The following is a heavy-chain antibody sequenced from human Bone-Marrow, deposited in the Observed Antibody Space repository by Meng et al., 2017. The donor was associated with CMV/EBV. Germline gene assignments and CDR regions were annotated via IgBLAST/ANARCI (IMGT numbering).Heavy chain of an antibody. Sequence: SVKVSCKASGYTFNSYAITWVRQAPGQGLEWMGGIIPILGTTIYARELQGRVTISTDESTSTAYMELSCLRSEDTAVYYCAGTLFRAYYYYGMDVWGQGTTVTVSS. CDR3: AGTLFRAYYYYGMDV. CDR2: IIPILGTT. CDR1: GYTFNSYA. J-gene: IGHJ6*02. D-gene: IGHD2-21*01. V-gene: IGHV1-69*05.